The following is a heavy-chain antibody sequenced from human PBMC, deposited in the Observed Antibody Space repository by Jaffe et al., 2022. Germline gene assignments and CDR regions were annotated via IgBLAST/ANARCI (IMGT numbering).Heavy chain of an antibody. D-gene: IGHD3-3*01. J-gene: IGHJ6*03. CDR3: ARAGLRFLEWLPHYYYYYMDV. Sequence: QVQLVQSGSELKKPGASVKVSCKASGYTFTSYAMNWVRQAPGQGLEWMGWINTNTGNPTYAQGFTGRFVFSLDTSVSTAYLQISSLKAEDTAVYYCARAGLRFLEWLPHYYYYYMDVWGKGTTVTVSS. CDR1: GYTFTSYA. CDR2: INTNTGNP. V-gene: IGHV7-4-1*02.